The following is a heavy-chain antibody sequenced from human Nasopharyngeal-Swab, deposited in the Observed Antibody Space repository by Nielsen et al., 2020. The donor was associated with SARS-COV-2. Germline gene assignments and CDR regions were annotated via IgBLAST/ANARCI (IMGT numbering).Heavy chain of an antibody. CDR3: ARDLIFRSGSIDHYYGVDV. J-gene: IGHJ6*02. Sequence: GESLKISCAASGFTFSSYAMHWVRQAPGKGLEWVAVISYDGSNKYYADSVKGRFTISRDNSKNTLYLQMNSLRAEDTATYYCARDLIFRSGSIDHYYGVDVWGQGTTVTVS. D-gene: IGHD3-3*01. CDR2: ISYDGSNK. V-gene: IGHV3-30-3*01. CDR1: GFTFSSYA.